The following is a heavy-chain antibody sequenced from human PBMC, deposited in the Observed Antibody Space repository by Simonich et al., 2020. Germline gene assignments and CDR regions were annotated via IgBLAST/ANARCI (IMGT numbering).Heavy chain of an antibody. D-gene: IGHD5-12*01. J-gene: IGHJ3*02. CDR3: ARDSSYYAFDI. CDR1: GFTFSSYS. Sequence: EVQLVESGGGLVQPGGSLRLSCAASGFTFSSYSMNCVRQAPGKGLEWVSYISSSSTIYYADSGKGRFTISRDNAKNSLYLQMNSLRAEDTAVYYCARDSSYYAFDIWGQGTMVTVSS. V-gene: IGHV3-48*01. CDR2: ISSSSTI.